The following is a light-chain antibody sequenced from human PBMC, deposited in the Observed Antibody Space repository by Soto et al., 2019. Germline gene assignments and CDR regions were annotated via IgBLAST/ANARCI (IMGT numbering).Light chain of an antibody. CDR1: QSFSSN. CDR3: MQALQTPPWT. Sequence: ELVMTQSPATLSVSPGERATLSCRASQSFSSNVAWYQQKPGQAPRLLIYGTSTRVTGIPARFSGSGSGTDFTLKISRVEAEDVGVYYCMQALQTPPWTFGQGTKLEIK. V-gene: IGKV3-15*01. CDR2: GTS. J-gene: IGKJ2*02.